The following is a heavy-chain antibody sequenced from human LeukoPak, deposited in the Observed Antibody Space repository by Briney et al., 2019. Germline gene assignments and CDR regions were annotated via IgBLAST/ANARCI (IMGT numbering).Heavy chain of an antibody. Sequence: GGSLRLSCAASGFTFSNYAMSWVRQAPGKGLEWVSVISGGGGTTNYADSVKGRFTISRDNSKNTLYLQMNSLSAEDTALYYCAEAASLRVRGIMPLDYWAQGTLVTVSS. CDR1: GFTFSNYA. J-gene: IGHJ4*02. CDR3: AEAASLRVRGIMPLDY. V-gene: IGHV3-23*01. D-gene: IGHD3-10*01. CDR2: ISGGGGTT.